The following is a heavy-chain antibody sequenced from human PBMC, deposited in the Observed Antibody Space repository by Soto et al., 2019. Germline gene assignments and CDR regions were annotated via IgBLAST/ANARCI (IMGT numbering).Heavy chain of an antibody. Sequence: QVQLVESGGGVVQPGNSLRLACAGSGFPFSAEAMHWVRQAPGKGLEWVAAISYDGNNKNHADYVKGRFTVSRDNSKNTLYLQIYSLRPEYTAVYYWERDYSSGWGLDYWGQGSLVTVSS. CDR3: ERDYSSGWGLDY. CDR1: GFPFSAEA. V-gene: IGHV3-30-3*01. J-gene: IGHJ4*02. D-gene: IGHD6-25*01. CDR2: ISYDGNNK.